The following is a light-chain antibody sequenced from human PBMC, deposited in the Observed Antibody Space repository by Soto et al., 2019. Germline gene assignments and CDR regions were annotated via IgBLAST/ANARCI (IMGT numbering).Light chain of an antibody. V-gene: IGLV2-23*02. Sequence: QSALTQPASVSGSPGQSIAISCTGTSSNVGGYNFVSWYQQHPGKAPKLLIYEVNKRPSGVSNRFSGCKSDNTASLTISGHQAEDESDYYCCSYGGDRIFGGGTKVTVL. J-gene: IGLJ2*01. CDR1: SSNVGGYNF. CDR2: EVN. CDR3: CSYGGDRI.